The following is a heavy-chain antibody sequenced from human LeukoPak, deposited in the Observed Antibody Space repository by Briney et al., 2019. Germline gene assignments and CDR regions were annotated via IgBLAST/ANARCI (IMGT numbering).Heavy chain of an antibody. CDR1: GFTFSTYC. D-gene: IGHD2-2*01. CDR2: ICTDETSI. V-gene: IGHV3-74*01. CDR3: VRGVPVVPGIDF. Sequence: GGSLRLSCAASGFTFSTYCMHWVRRPPGKGLVWVSQICTDETSIKYTDSVKGRFTISRDNAKNTLFLQMNSLRAEDTAVYYRVRGVPVVPGIDFWGQGALVTVSS. J-gene: IGHJ4*02.